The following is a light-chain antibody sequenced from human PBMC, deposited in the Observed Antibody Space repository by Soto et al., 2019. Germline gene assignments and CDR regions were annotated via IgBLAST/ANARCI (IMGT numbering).Light chain of an antibody. Sequence: QSALTQPASVSESPGQSITISCTGTNSDVGGYDYVSWYQQHPGKAPKLMIFDVGNRPSGVSNRFSGSKSGNTASLTISGIQAEDEADYYFNSYTSSSTYVFGTGTKVNVL. J-gene: IGLJ1*01. V-gene: IGLV2-14*01. CDR1: NSDVGGYDY. CDR3: NSYTSSSTYV. CDR2: DVG.